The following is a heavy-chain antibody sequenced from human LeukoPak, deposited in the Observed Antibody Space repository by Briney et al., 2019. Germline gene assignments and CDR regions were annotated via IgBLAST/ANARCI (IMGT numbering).Heavy chain of an antibody. CDR1: GFTFSSYA. V-gene: IGHV3-23*01. J-gene: IGHJ5*02. D-gene: IGHD1-26*01. CDR3: ASAPLGSTRP. CDR2: ISGSGVST. Sequence: GGSLRLSCAASGFTFSSYAMGWVRQAPGKGLEWVSAISGSGVSTHYADSLKGRFTISRDNAKNSLYLQMNSLRAEDTAVYYCASAPLGSTRPWGQGTLVTVSS.